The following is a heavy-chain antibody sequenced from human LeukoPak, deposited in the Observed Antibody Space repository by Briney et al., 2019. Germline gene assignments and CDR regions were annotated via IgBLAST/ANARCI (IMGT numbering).Heavy chain of an antibody. CDR2: ISNSGSTV. J-gene: IGHJ6*02. D-gene: IGHD2-8*01. CDR3: ALGTINKDFYFGMDV. V-gene: IGHV3-11*01. Sequence: GGSLRLSCAASGFTFSDYYMTWLRQAPGKGLEWLSYISNSGSTVFYADSVKGRFTVSRDNAKRSLYLQVESLRDDDTAVYHCALGTINKDFYFGMDVWGQGTTVTVSS. CDR1: GFTFSDYY.